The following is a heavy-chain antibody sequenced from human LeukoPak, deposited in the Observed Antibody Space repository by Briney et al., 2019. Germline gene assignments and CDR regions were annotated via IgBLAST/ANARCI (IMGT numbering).Heavy chain of an antibody. V-gene: IGHV4-39*01. CDR1: GGSISSSSDY. Sequence: SETLSLTCSVSGGSISSSSDYWGWIRQPPGKGLEWIGSIYNSGSTYYNPSLQSRVTVSVDRTKNQFSLKLNSVTAADTAVYYCARHVASYDFDYWGQGTLVTVSS. CDR2: IYNSGST. CDR3: ARHVASYDFDY. D-gene: IGHD2-21*01. J-gene: IGHJ4*02.